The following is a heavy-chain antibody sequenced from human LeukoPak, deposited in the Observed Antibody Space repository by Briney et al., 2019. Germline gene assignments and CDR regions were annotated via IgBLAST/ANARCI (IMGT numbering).Heavy chain of an antibody. V-gene: IGHV3-33*08. CDR2: IWYDGSNK. J-gene: IGHJ4*02. D-gene: IGHD4-17*01. CDR1: GFTFSSYG. CDR3: ARDRGGDYVDYFDY. Sequence: GGSLRLSCAASGFTFSSYGMHWVREAPGKGLEWVAVIWYDGSNKYYADSVKGRFTISRDNSKNTLYLQMNSLRAEDTAVYYCARDRGGDYVDYFDYWGQGTPVTVSS.